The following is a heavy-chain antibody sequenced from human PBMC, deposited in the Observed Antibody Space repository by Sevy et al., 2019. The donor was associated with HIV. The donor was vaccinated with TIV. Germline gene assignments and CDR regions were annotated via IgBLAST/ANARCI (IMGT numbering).Heavy chain of an antibody. V-gene: IGHV3-48*03. Sequence: GGSLRLSCAASGFSFSSYEMNWVRQAPGKGLEWLSYISNSGSSVYYSDSVRGRFTISRDNAKNSLYLQMNSLRAEDTAVYYCARDMKRYSSSSGVDYWGQGTLVTVSS. D-gene: IGHD6-6*01. CDR3: ARDMKRYSSSSGVDY. CDR2: ISNSGSSV. J-gene: IGHJ4*02. CDR1: GFSFSSYE.